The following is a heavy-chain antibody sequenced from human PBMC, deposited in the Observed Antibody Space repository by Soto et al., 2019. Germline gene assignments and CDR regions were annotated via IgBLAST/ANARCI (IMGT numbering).Heavy chain of an antibody. D-gene: IGHD6-13*01. V-gene: IGHV4-4*02. CDR1: GGSISSSNW. CDR2: NYHSGCT. CDR3: ARYGPGDSSLPNWFDP. Sequence: QVQLQESGPGLVKPSGTLSLTCAVSGGSISSSNWWSWVRQPPGKGVEWMGANYHSGCTNYNPSLKRRPTISVDMSKNQSSLKLSSVTAADTAVYYCARYGPGDSSLPNWFDPWGQGTLVTVSS. J-gene: IGHJ5*02.